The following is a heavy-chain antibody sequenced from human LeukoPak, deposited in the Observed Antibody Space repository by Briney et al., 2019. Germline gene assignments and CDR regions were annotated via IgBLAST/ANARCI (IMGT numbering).Heavy chain of an antibody. D-gene: IGHD3-10*01. CDR2: IYYSGST. CDR1: GGSISSYY. CDR3: ARAAKGSGSYMGYYYYYGMDV. V-gene: IGHV4-59*01. Sequence: SETLSLTCTVSGGSISSYYWSWLRQPPGKGLEWIGYIYYSGSTNYNPSLKSRVTISVDTSKNQFSLKLSSVTAADTAVYYCARAAKGSGSYMGYYYYYGMDVWGQGTTVTVSS. J-gene: IGHJ6*02.